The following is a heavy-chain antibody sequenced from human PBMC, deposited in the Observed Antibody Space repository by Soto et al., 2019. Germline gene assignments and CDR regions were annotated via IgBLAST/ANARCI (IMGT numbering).Heavy chain of an antibody. CDR1: GFTFSSYA. D-gene: IGHD3-10*01. Sequence: GGSLRLSCAASGFTFSSYAMSWVRQAPGKGLEWVSAISGSGGSTYYADSVKGRFTISRDNSKNTLYLQMNSLRAEDTAVYYCAKDLSGVLWFGELLEDYYYYYGMDVWGQGTTVTVSS. V-gene: IGHV3-23*01. J-gene: IGHJ6*02. CDR2: ISGSGGST. CDR3: AKDLSGVLWFGELLEDYYYYYGMDV.